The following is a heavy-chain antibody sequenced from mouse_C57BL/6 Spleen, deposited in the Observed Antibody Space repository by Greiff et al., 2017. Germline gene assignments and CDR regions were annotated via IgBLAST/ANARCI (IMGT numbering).Heavy chain of an antibody. D-gene: IGHD5-1-1*01. J-gene: IGHJ3*01. CDR3: ARESNTGFAY. Sequence: QVQLQQSGPELVKPGASVKISCKASGYAFSSSWMNWVKQRPGQGLEWIGRIYPGDGDTNYNGKFKGKATLTADKSSSTAYMQLSSLTSEDSAVYFCARESNTGFAYWGQGTLVTVSA. CDR1: GYAFSSSW. V-gene: IGHV1-82*01. CDR2: IYPGDGDT.